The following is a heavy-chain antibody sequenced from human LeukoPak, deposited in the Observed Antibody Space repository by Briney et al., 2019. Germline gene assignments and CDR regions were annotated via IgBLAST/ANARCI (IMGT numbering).Heavy chain of an antibody. CDR2: IYWDDDK. J-gene: IGHJ5*02. D-gene: IGHD3-22*01. Sequence: SGPTLVNPTQTLTLTCTFSGFSLNTNGVGVGWIRQPPGKALEWLALIYWDDDKRYSPSLKSRLTITKDTSKNQVVLIMTNMDPVDTGTYYCAHRPLYHYDSSGHSRASNWFDPWGQGTLVTVSS. CDR3: AHRPLYHYDSSGHSRASNWFDP. V-gene: IGHV2-5*02. CDR1: GFSLNTNGVG.